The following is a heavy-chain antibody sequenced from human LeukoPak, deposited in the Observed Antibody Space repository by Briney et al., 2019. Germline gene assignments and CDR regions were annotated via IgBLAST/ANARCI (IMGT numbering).Heavy chain of an antibody. CDR3: GRAAAGTTHYGMDV. V-gene: IGHV3-30*03. CDR1: GFTFSSYG. D-gene: IGHD6-13*01. J-gene: IGHJ6*02. Sequence: ERSLTLSCAASGFTFSSYGMHWVRQAPGKGLGWVAVISYDGSNKYYADSVKGRFTISRDNSKNTLYLQMNSLRAEDTAVYYCGRAAAGTTHYGMDVWGQGTTVTVSS. CDR2: ISYDGSNK.